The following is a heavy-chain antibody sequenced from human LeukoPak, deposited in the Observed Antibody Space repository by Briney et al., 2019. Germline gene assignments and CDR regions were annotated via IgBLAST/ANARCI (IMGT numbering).Heavy chain of an antibody. CDR3: ARAKRVGGYSYGFFDY. V-gene: IGHV4-59*01. J-gene: IGHJ4*02. CDR2: IYYSGST. Sequence: SETLSLTCTVSGGSISSYYWSWIRQPPGKGLEWIGYIYYSGSTNYNPSLKSRVTISVDTSKNQFSLKLSSVTAADTAVYCCARAKRVGGYSYGFFDYWGQGTLVTVSS. CDR1: GGSISSYY. D-gene: IGHD5-18*01.